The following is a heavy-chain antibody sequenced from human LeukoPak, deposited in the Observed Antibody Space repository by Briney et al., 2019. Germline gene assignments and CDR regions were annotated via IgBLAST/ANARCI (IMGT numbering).Heavy chain of an antibody. CDR2: ISSSGSTI. Sequence: GGSLRLSCAASGFTFSDYYMSWIRQAPGKGLEWVSYISSSGSTIYYADSVKGRFTISRDNAKNSLYQQMNSLRAEDTAVYYCARDSRGFWSGYAFVDYWGQGTLVTVSS. CDR3: ARDSRGFWSGYAFVDY. V-gene: IGHV3-11*04. CDR1: GFTFSDYY. J-gene: IGHJ4*02. D-gene: IGHD3-3*01.